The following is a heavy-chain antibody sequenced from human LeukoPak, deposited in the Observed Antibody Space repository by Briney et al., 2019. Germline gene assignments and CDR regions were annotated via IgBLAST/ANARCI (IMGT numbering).Heavy chain of an antibody. D-gene: IGHD3-22*01. J-gene: IGHJ4*02. CDR2: MQYDGSDI. V-gene: IGHV3-30*02. CDR3: ARDSDDSSGYFFDY. Sequence: PAGGSLRLSCAASGFTFSNYGIHWVRQAPGKGLEWVTFMQYDGSDIFYADSVKGRFTISRDNSKNTVYLQMNSLRTEDTAVYFCARDSDDSSGYFFDYWGQGTLVTVSS. CDR1: GFTFSNYG.